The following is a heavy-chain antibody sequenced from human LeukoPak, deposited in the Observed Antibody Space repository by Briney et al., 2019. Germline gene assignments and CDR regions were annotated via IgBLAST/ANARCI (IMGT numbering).Heavy chain of an antibody. CDR3: AKELNDGSGSYYITYYFDY. CDR2: ISYDGSNK. Sequence: GGSLRLSCAASGFTFSSYGMHWVRQAPGKGLEWVAVISYDGSNKYYADSVKGRFTISRDNSKNTVYLQMNSLRSKDTAVYYCAKELNDGSGSYYITYYFDYWGQGTLVTVSS. CDR1: GFTFSSYG. V-gene: IGHV3-30*18. J-gene: IGHJ4*02. D-gene: IGHD3-10*01.